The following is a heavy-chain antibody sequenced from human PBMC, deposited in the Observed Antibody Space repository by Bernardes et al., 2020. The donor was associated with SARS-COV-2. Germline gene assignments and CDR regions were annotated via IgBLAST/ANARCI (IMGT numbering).Heavy chain of an antibody. Sequence: SETLSLTCTVSGGSISSYYWSWIRQPPGKGLEWIGYIYYSGSTNYNPSLKSRVTISVDTSKNQFSLKLSSVTAADTAVYYCARAPGSVGYCSSTSCPHYYYYGMDVWGQGTTVTVSS. CDR1: GGSISSYY. V-gene: IGHV4-59*01. D-gene: IGHD2-2*01. J-gene: IGHJ6*02. CDR3: ARAPGSVGYCSSTSCPHYYYYGMDV. CDR2: IYYSGST.